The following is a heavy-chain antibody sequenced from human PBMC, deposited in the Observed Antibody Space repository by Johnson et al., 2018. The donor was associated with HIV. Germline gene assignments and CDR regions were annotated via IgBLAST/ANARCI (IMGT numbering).Heavy chain of an antibody. V-gene: IGHV3-30*19. J-gene: IGHJ3*02. CDR1: GLILSGYG. CDR3: ARDWDWHGTFDI. Sequence: QVHLVESGGDVVQPGTSLRLSCEASGLILSGYGLHWVRQAPGKGLEWVAVIWPDGSIKYYADSVKGKFTISRANSKNTLHLQMNVLRAGDTAVYYCARDWDWHGTFDIWGQGTMVTVSS. CDR2: IWPDGSIK. D-gene: IGHD3/OR15-3a*01.